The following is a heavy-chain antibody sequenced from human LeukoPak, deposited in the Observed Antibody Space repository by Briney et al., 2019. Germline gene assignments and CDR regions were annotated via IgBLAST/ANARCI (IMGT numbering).Heavy chain of an antibody. D-gene: IGHD2-21*02. V-gene: IGHV4-59*01. CDR1: GGSITTYY. J-gene: IGHJ4*02. Sequence: KPSETLSLTCAVSGGSITTYYWTWIRQPPGQALEWIGYIYYTGNTKYNPSLESRVTMSIDTSKNKFSLKIYSVNAADTAVYFCASGSVVTALDQWGQGTLVTVSS. CDR2: IYYTGNT. CDR3: ASGSVVTALDQ.